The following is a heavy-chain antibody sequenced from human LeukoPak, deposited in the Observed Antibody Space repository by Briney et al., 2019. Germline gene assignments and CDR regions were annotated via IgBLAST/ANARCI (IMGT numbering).Heavy chain of an antibody. CDR2: INHSGST. V-gene: IGHV4-34*01. CDR3: ARHLADYYDSSGAYFDY. J-gene: IGHJ4*02. CDR1: GGSFSGYY. Sequence: ASETLSLTCAVYGGSFSGYYWSWIRQPPGKGLEWIGEINHSGSTNYNPSLKSRVTISVDTSKNQFSLKLSSVTAADTAVYYCARHLADYYDSSGAYFDYWGQGTLVTVSS. D-gene: IGHD3-22*01.